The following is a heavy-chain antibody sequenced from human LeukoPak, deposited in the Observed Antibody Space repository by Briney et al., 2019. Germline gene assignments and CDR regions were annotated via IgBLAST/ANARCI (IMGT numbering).Heavy chain of an antibody. V-gene: IGHV3-23*01. CDR3: AKDVRYYYDSSRGYFDY. D-gene: IGHD3-22*01. CDR1: GFTFSNSG. J-gene: IGHJ4*02. Sequence: GGSLRLSCAGSGFTFSNSGMNWVRQAPGKGLEWVSAISGSGGSTYYADSVKGRFTISRDNSKNTLYLQMNSLRAEDTAVYYCAKDVRYYYDSSRGYFDYWGQGTLVTVSS. CDR2: ISGSGGST.